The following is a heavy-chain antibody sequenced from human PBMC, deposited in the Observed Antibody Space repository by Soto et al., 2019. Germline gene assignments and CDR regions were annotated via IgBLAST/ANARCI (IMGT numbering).Heavy chain of an antibody. Sequence: GGSLRLSCAASGFVFRSYSLNWVRQAPGKGLEWISYISSTSSTIYYADSVKGRITVSRDNAKNSLFLQMDSLRDEDTAVYYCVLVSGSYSRWLDAWGQGTLVTVYS. CDR2: ISSTSSTI. D-gene: IGHD1-26*01. V-gene: IGHV3-48*02. CDR3: VLVSGSYSRWLDA. CDR1: GFVFRSYS. J-gene: IGHJ5*02.